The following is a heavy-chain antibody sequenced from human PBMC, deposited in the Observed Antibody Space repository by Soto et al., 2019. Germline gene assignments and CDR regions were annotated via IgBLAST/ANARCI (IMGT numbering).Heavy chain of an antibody. V-gene: IGHV1-18*01. Sequence: QAHLVQSGPEVKKPGASVKVSCKGSGYIFTSYGIAWVRQAPGQGLEWMGWISAHNGNTEYAQKFQGRVTVTRDTSTSTAYLELRSLRSDDTALYYCARGRYGDYWGQGAQVTFSS. D-gene: IGHD4-17*01. CDR3: ARGRYGDY. CDR1: GYIFTSYG. J-gene: IGHJ4*02. CDR2: ISAHNGNT.